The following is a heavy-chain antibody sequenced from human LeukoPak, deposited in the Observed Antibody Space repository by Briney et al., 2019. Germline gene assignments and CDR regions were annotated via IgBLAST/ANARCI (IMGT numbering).Heavy chain of an antibody. J-gene: IGHJ4*02. V-gene: IGHV3-23*01. D-gene: IGHD5-12*01. CDR1: GFTFSNAW. CDR3: AKDMQTWPRFPDY. CDR2: ISDSGSTA. Sequence: PGGSLRLSCAASGFTFSNAWMTWVRQAPGKGLEWVSGISDSGSTAFYADSVKGRFTSSRDNPKNTLYLQINSLRAEDTAVYYCAKDMQTWPRFPDYWGQGTLVTVS.